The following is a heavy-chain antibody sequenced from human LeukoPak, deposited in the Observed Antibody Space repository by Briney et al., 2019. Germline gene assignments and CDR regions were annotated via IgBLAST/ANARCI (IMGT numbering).Heavy chain of an antibody. J-gene: IGHJ4*02. CDR2: ISGSGTGP. V-gene: IGHV3-23*01. Sequence: PGGSLRLSCAASGLTFSNYAMTWVRQAPGKGLELVSAISGSGTGPYYADSVRGRFTISRDNSKNTLYLQMNTLRAEDTAVYYCARGRRYGAYDWNDYWGRGTLVTVSS. CDR3: ARGRRYGAYDWNDY. CDR1: GLTFSNYA. D-gene: IGHD5-12*01.